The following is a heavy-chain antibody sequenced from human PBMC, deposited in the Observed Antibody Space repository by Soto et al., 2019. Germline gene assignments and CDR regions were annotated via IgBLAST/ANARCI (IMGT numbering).Heavy chain of an antibody. J-gene: IGHJ4*02. CDR2: IYYSGST. V-gene: IGHV4-30-4*01. CDR1: GGSISSGDYY. CDR3: ARVNDFWSGYYETLGFDY. D-gene: IGHD3-3*01. Sequence: PSETLSLTCTVSGGSISSGDYYWSWIRQPPGKGLEWIGYIYYSGSTYYNPSLKSRVTIAVDTSKNQFSLKLSSVTAADTAVYYCARVNDFWSGYYETLGFDYWGQGTLVTVSS.